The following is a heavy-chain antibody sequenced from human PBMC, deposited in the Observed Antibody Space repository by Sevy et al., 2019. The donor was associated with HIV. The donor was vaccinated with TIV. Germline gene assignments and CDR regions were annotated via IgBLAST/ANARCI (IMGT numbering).Heavy chain of an antibody. CDR2: IIPMFDTA. J-gene: IGHJ3*02. D-gene: IGHD3-16*01. Sequence: ASVKVSCKASGGTFDTYTISWLRQAPGQGVEWMGGIIPMFDTANYAQKFQGRVTITADDSTNKPYMDLSSLRSEDSAVYYCARDRDITFGGGDAFDIWGQGTIVTVSS. CDR3: ARDRDITFGGGDAFDI. V-gene: IGHV1-69*13. CDR1: GGTFDTYT.